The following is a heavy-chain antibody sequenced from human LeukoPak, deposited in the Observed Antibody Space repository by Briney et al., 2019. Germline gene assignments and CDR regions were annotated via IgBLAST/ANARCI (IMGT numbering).Heavy chain of an antibody. CDR3: ARDRDSSGYYDY. V-gene: IGHV4-31*03. Sequence: SETLSLTCTVYGGSFSGYCWSWIRQHPGKGLEWIGYIYYSGSTYYNPSLKSRVTISVDTSKNQFSLKLSSVTAADTAVYYCARDRDSSGYYDYWGQGTLVTVSS. CDR1: GGSFSGYC. J-gene: IGHJ4*02. CDR2: IYYSGST. D-gene: IGHD3-22*01.